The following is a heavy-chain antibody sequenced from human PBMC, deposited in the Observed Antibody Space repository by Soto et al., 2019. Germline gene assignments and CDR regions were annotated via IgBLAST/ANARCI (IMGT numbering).Heavy chain of an antibody. CDR3: ARAWVVPAAIRGDYYYYGMDV. Sequence: GESLKISCKVSGYRFTSYWIGWVRQMPGKGLEWMGIIYPSDSDTAYSPSFQGHVTISADKSISTAYLQWSSLKASDTAMYYCARAWVVPAAIRGDYYYYGMDVWGQGTTVTVSS. D-gene: IGHD2-2*02. J-gene: IGHJ6*02. CDR2: IYPSDSDT. V-gene: IGHV5-51*01. CDR1: GYRFTSYW.